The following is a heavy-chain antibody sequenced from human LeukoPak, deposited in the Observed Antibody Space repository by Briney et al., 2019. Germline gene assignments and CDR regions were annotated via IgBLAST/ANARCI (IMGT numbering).Heavy chain of an antibody. CDR3: ASQYCSSTSCSTFDY. V-gene: IGHV1-69*05. J-gene: IGHJ4*02. Sequence: SVKVSCKASGGTFSSYAISWVRQAPGQGLEWMGGIIPIFGTANYAQKVQGRVTITTDESTSTAYMELSSLRSEDTAVYYCASQYCSSTSCSTFDYWGQGTLVTVSS. CDR2: IIPIFGTA. D-gene: IGHD2-2*01. CDR1: GGTFSSYA.